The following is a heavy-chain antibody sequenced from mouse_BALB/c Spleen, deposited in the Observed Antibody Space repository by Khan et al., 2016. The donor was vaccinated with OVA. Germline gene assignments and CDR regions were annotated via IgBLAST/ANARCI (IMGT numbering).Heavy chain of an antibody. Sequence: EVQLVESGPGLVKPSQSLSLTCTVTGYSITSDYAWNWIRQFPGNKLEWMGYISYSGSTSYNPSLKSRISITRDTSKNQFFLQLNSVTTEDTATYYCARHVYSAWFAYWGQGTLVTVSA. CDR2: ISYSGST. J-gene: IGHJ3*01. D-gene: IGHD2-3*01. CDR3: ARHVYSAWFAY. CDR1: GYSITSDYA. V-gene: IGHV3-2*02.